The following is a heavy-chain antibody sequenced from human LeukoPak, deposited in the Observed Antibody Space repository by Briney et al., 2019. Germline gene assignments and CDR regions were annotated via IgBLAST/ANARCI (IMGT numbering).Heavy chain of an antibody. V-gene: IGHV4-31*03. Sequence: SQTLSLTCTVSGGSISSGGYYWSWIRQHPGKGLEWIGYIYYSGSTYYNPSLKSRVTISVDTSKNQFSLKLSSVTAADTAVYYCARLSRVVVVAEWFDPWGQGTLVTVSS. D-gene: IGHD2-15*01. J-gene: IGHJ5*02. CDR1: GGSISSGGYY. CDR3: ARLSRVVVVAEWFDP. CDR2: IYYSGST.